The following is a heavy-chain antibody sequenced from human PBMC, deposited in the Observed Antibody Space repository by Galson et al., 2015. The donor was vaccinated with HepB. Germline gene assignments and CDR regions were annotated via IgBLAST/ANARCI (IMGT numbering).Heavy chain of an antibody. CDR1: GYSFTSYW. CDR3: ARHVRFLEWPHPEWFDP. J-gene: IGHJ5*02. Sequence: QSGAEVKKPGESLKISCKGSGYSFTSYWIGWVRQMPGKGLEWMGIIYPGDSDTRYSPSFQGQVTISADKSISTAYLQWSSLKASDTAMYYCARHVRFLEWPHPEWFDPWGQGTLVTVSS. D-gene: IGHD3-3*01. V-gene: IGHV5-51*01. CDR2: IYPGDSDT.